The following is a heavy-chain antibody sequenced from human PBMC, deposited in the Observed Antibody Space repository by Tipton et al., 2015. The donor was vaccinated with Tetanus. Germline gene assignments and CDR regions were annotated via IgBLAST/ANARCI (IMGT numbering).Heavy chain of an antibody. V-gene: IGHV3-33*08. CDR3: ARHYGDYGEAFDL. CDR2: IRYDAINK. CDR1: GFTFSGSA. J-gene: IGHJ3*01. D-gene: IGHD4-17*01. Sequence: SLRLPCAASGFTFSGSAMHWVRQAPGKGLEWVASIRYDAINKYYADSVKGRFTISRDNSKNTLDLQMNSLRAEDTAVYYCARHYGDYGEAFDLWGQGTMVTVSS.